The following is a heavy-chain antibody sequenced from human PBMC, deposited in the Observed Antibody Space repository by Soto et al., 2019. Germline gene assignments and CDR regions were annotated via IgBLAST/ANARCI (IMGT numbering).Heavy chain of an antibody. CDR3: AAGWLRFLEWFPQPYYGMDV. CDR1: GYTFSSYY. CDR2: INPSGGYT. D-gene: IGHD3-3*01. J-gene: IGHJ6*02. V-gene: IGHV1-46*01. Sequence: ASVKVSCKASGYTFSSYYMNWVRQAPGQGLEWLGIINPSGGYTTYAQRFLGRVTMTSDTSTSTVHMELGSLTSEDTAVYYCAAGWLRFLEWFPQPYYGMDVWGHGTTVTVSS.